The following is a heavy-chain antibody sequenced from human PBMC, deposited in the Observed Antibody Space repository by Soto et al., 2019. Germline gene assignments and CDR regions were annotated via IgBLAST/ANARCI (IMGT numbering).Heavy chain of an antibody. Sequence: PGGSLRLSCAASGFTFSSYAMSWVRQAPGKGLEWVSAISGSGGSTYYADSVKGRFTISRDNSKNTLYLQMNSLRAEDTAVYYCSARDSSGWRPDFWGQGTLDTVSS. CDR3: SARDSSGWRPDF. J-gene: IGHJ4*02. CDR1: GFTFSSYA. CDR2: ISGSGGST. V-gene: IGHV3-23*01. D-gene: IGHD6-19*01.